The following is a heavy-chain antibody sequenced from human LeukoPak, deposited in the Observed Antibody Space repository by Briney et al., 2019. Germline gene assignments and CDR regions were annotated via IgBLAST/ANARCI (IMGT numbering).Heavy chain of an antibody. D-gene: IGHD2-15*01. J-gene: IGHJ4*02. CDR1: GFTFSSYW. CDR2: IKQDGSET. Sequence: GGSLRLSCAASGFTFSSYWMSWVRQAPGKGLEWVANIKQDGSETYYVDSVKGRFTITRDNTRNSLFLQMYSLRAEDTAVYFCAREDGYCSGGNCYSYFDSWGQGTLVTVSS. CDR3: AREDGYCSGGNCYSYFDS. V-gene: IGHV3-7*01.